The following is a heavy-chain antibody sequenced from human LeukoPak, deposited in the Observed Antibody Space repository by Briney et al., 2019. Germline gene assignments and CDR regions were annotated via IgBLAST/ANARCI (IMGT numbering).Heavy chain of an antibody. J-gene: IGHJ4*02. CDR1: GYTFTSCG. CDR2: ISAYNGNT. Sequence: ASVKVSRKASGYTFTSCGISWVRQAPGQGLEWMGWISAYNGNTNYAQKLQGRVTMTTDTSTSTAYMELRSLRSDDTAVYYCARSLWFGELGDYWGQGTLVTVSS. CDR3: ARSLWFGELGDY. D-gene: IGHD3-10*01. V-gene: IGHV1-18*01.